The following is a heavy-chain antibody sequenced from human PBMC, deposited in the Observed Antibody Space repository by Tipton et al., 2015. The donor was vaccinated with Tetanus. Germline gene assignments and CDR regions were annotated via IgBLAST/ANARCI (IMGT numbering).Heavy chain of an antibody. CDR1: GYRFANYW. V-gene: IGHV5-51*01. Sequence: QLVQSGAEVKKPEESLKISCQGSGYRFANYWIGWVRQMPGKGLEWMGIIYPHDSSTRYSPSFQGQVTMSADKSNTTAYLQWNSLKASDTAMYFCARLHLRTFASSSGYWGQGTLVTVSS. J-gene: IGHJ4*02. D-gene: IGHD6-6*01. CDR3: ARLHLRTFASSSGY. CDR2: IYPHDSST.